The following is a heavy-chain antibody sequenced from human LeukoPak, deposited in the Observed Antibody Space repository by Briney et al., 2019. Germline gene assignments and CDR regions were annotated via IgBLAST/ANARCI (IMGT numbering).Heavy chain of an antibody. CDR2: INPNSGGT. Sequence: ASVKVSCKASGYTFTGYYMHWVRQAPGQGLEWMGRINPNSGGTNYAQKFQGRVTMTRDTSISTAYMELSRLRSDDAAVYYCARDYHDTSGPDGFWGQGTLVTVSS. CDR3: ARDYHDTSGPDGF. CDR1: GYTFTGYY. D-gene: IGHD3-22*01. V-gene: IGHV1-2*06. J-gene: IGHJ4*02.